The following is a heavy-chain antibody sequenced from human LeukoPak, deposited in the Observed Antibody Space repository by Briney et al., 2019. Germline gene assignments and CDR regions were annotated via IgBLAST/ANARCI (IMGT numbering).Heavy chain of an antibody. D-gene: IGHD5-24*01. Sequence: GGSLRLSCTASGFTFGDYAMSWFRQAPGKGLEWVGFIRSKAYGGTTEYAASVKGRFAISRDDSKSTAYLQMNSLKTEDTAVYYCTRDRLVEMATIPFDYWGQGTLVTVSS. CDR2: IRSKAYGGTT. V-gene: IGHV3-49*03. J-gene: IGHJ4*02. CDR3: TRDRLVEMATIPFDY. CDR1: GFTFGDYA.